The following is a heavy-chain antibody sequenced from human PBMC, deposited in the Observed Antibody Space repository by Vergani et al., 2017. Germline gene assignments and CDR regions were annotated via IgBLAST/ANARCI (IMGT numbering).Heavy chain of an antibody. D-gene: IGHD1-26*01. CDR3: ARGYYAKGGYDYYYGMDV. J-gene: IGHJ6*02. V-gene: IGHV1-46*03. Sequence: QVQLVQSGAEVKKPGASVKVSCKASGYTFTSYHMHWVRQPPGQGLEWMGIINSSGGSTSYDQKFQGRGTMTRDTSTSTVYMELSSLRSEDTAVYYCARGYYAKGGYDYYYGMDVWGQGTTVTVSS. CDR1: GYTFTSYH. CDR2: INSSGGST.